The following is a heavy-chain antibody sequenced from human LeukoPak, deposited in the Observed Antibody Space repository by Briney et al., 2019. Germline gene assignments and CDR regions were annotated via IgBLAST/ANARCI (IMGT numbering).Heavy chain of an antibody. Sequence: SETLSLTCTVSGGSISSGGYPWSWIRQPPGKGLEWIGYMYYSGSTYYNPSLKSRVTISLDTSKNQFSLKLSSVTAADTAVYYCARAYFGDYVDYWGRGILVTVSS. J-gene: IGHJ4*02. CDR2: MYYSGST. CDR3: ARAYFGDYVDY. CDR1: GGSISSGGYP. V-gene: IGHV4-30-4*07. D-gene: IGHD3-10*01.